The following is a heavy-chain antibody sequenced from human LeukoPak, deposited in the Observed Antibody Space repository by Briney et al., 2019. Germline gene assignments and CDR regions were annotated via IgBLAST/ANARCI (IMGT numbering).Heavy chain of an antibody. J-gene: IGHJ6*04. CDR3: ARSGPAAIRSLYYYYGMDV. CDR1: GGSISSGGYY. V-gene: IGHV4-31*03. D-gene: IGHD2-2*01. CDR2: IYYSGST. Sequence: SETLSLTCTVSGGSISSGGYYWSWIRQHPGKGLEWIGYIYYSGSTYYNPSLKSRVTISVDTSKNQFSLKLSSVTAADTAVYYCARSGPAAIRSLYYYYGMDVWGKGATVTVSS.